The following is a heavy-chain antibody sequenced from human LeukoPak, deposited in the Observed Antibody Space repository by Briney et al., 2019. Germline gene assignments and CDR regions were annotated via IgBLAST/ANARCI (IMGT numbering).Heavy chain of an antibody. Sequence: ASVEVSCKASGYTFTSYGITWVRQAPGQGLEWMGWISAYNGNTNYAQNLQGRVTMTTDTSTSTAYMELRSLRSDDTAVYYCAREAAGDSHGYSRTDYWGRGTLVSVSS. J-gene: IGHJ4*02. D-gene: IGHD5-18*01. CDR3: AREAAGDSHGYSRTDY. V-gene: IGHV1-18*01. CDR2: ISAYNGNT. CDR1: GYTFTSYG.